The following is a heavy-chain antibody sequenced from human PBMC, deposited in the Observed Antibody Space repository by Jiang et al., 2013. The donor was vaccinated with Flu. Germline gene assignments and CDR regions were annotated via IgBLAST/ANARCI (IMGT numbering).Heavy chain of an antibody. Sequence: CTVSGGSISSYYWSWIRQPPGKGLEWIGYIYYSGSTNYNPSLKSRVTISVDTSKNQFSLKLSSVTAADTAVYYCARDRREGWLQFFHYYGMDVWGQGATVTVSS. CDR2: IYYSGST. V-gene: IGHV4-59*01. J-gene: IGHJ6*02. CDR3: ARDRREGWLQFFHYYGMDV. CDR1: GGSISSYY. D-gene: IGHD5-24*01.